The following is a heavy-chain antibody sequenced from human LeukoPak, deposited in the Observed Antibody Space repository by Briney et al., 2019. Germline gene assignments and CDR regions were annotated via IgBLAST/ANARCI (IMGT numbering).Heavy chain of an antibody. J-gene: IGHJ4*02. CDR2: INHSGST. Sequence: SETLSLTCAVYGGSFSGYYWSWIRQPPEKGLEWIGEINHSGSTNYNPSLKSRVTISVDTSKNQFSLKLSSVTAADTAVYYCARWGTEKDYAPGYWGQGTLVTVSS. D-gene: IGHD3-16*01. CDR3: ARWGTEKDYAPGY. V-gene: IGHV4-34*01. CDR1: GGSFSGYY.